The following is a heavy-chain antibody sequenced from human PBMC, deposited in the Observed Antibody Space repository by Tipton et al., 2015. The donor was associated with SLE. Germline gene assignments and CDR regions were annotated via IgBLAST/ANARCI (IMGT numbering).Heavy chain of an antibody. D-gene: IGHD4-17*01. CDR3: ARGTHTVKGGAFVI. Sequence: LSLTCAASGFTFSSYAMSWVRQAPGKGLEWVSAISGSGASTYYADSVKGRFTISRDNSKNTLYLQMNSLRAEDTAVYYCARGTHTVKGGAFVIWGQGTMVTVSS. CDR1: GFTFSSYA. J-gene: IGHJ3*02. CDR2: ISGSGAST. V-gene: IGHV3-23*01.